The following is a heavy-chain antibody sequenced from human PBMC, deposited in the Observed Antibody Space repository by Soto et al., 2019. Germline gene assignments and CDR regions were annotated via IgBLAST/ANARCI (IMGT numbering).Heavy chain of an antibody. D-gene: IGHD6-13*01. CDR3: ARGVNAAAGPGHDFDY. CDR2: INPNSGGT. Sequence: QVQLVQSGAEVKKPGASVKVSCKASGYTFTGYYMHWVRQAPGQGLEWMGWINPNSGGTNYAQKFQGWVTMTRDTSISTASMELSRRRSDDTAVYYCARGVNAAAGPGHDFDYWGQGTLVTVSS. V-gene: IGHV1-2*04. CDR1: GYTFTGYY. J-gene: IGHJ4*02.